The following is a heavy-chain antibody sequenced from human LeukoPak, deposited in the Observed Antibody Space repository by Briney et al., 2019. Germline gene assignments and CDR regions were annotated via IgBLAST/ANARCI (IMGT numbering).Heavy chain of an antibody. D-gene: IGHD6-6*01. CDR3: ARAGRPYWYFDL. J-gene: IGHJ2*01. CDR1: GGSISSGSYY. CDR2: IYISGST. Sequence: PSETLSLTCTVSGGSISSGSYYWSWIRQPAGKGLEWIGRIYISGSTNYNPSLKSRATISVDTSKNQFSLKVRSVTAADTAVYYCARAGRPYWYFDLWGRGTLVTVSS. V-gene: IGHV4-61*02.